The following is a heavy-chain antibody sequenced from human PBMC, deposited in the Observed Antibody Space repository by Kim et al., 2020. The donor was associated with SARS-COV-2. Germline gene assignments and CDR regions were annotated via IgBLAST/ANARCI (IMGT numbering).Heavy chain of an antibody. Sequence: SVKGRFTIARDNSKNSLYLHMNSLRPEDTALYYCAKDFTVGATDYFYGLAAWGQGTTVTVSS. V-gene: IGHV3-43*01. J-gene: IGHJ6*02. D-gene: IGHD1-26*01. CDR3: AKDFTVGATDYFYGLAA.